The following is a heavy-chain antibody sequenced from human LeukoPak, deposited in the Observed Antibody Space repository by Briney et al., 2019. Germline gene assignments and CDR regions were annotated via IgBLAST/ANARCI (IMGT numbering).Heavy chain of an antibody. CDR2: INPSGGST. Sequence: ASVKVSCKAAGYSFTGFYIHWVRQAPGQGLEWMGIINPSGGSTSYPQKFQGRVTMTRDTSTSTVHMELTSLRSGDTAVYYCAREFGDNRKPFDVWGQGTMVTVSS. CDR1: GYSFTGFY. V-gene: IGHV1-46*01. D-gene: IGHD3-16*01. J-gene: IGHJ3*01. CDR3: AREFGDNRKPFDV.